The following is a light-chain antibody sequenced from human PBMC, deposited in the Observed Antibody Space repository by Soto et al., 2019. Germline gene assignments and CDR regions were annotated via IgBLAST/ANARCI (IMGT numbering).Light chain of an antibody. V-gene: IGKV3-15*01. CDR3: QQYNKWPPWT. CDR1: QSVSSN. Sequence: EIVMTQSPATLSVSPGERATLSCRASQSVSSNLAWYQQQPGQAPRLLIYGASTRATGIPARFSGSGSGTDFTLTISSLESEDFAVYYCQQYNKWPPWTFGQGTKVEIK. CDR2: GAS. J-gene: IGKJ1*01.